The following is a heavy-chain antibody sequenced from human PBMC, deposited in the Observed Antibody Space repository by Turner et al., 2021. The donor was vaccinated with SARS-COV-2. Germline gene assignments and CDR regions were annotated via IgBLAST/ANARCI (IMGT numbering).Heavy chain of an antibody. J-gene: IGHJ6*02. Sequence: QVQLVQSGAEVKKPGAPVKVSCKVSGYTLTELSMHWVRPAPGKGLEWMGGFDPEDGKTIYAQNLQGRVTMTEDTSTDTAYMELRSLRSEDTAVYYCATHYDIVNPYYAPRGYSGMDVWGQGTAVTVSS. CDR1: GYTLTELS. CDR2: FDPEDGKT. CDR3: ATHYDIVNPYYAPRGYSGMDV. V-gene: IGHV1-24*01. D-gene: IGHD3-9*01.